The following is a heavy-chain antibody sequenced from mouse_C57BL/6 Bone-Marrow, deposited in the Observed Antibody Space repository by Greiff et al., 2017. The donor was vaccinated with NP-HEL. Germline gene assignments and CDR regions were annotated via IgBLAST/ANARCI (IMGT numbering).Heavy chain of an antibody. CDR3: TTRLATARDY. J-gene: IGHJ2*01. CDR1: GFNIKDYY. V-gene: IGHV14-1*01. CDR2: IDPEDGDT. D-gene: IGHD1-2*01. Sequence: VHVKQSGAKLVRPGASVKLSCTASGFNIKDYYMHWVKQRPEQGLEWIGRIDPEDGDTEYAPKFQGKATMTADPSSNTAYLHLSSLTSEDTAVYYCTTRLATARDYWGQGTTLTVSS.